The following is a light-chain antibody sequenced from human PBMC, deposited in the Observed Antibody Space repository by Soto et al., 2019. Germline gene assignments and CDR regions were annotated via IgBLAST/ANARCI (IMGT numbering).Light chain of an antibody. CDR3: QQHKSYPQT. CDR1: QYISTW. Sequence: EFVFTQSPATLSSFPGARVTLYCLASQYISTWSAWYQHRPGEAPKLLIYQSSIVAGVLPARCSGSGSGTDFTLTISGLQPEDFAHYYCQQHKSYPQTFGQGTKVDIK. V-gene: IGKV3-11*01. CDR2: QSS. J-gene: IGKJ1*01.